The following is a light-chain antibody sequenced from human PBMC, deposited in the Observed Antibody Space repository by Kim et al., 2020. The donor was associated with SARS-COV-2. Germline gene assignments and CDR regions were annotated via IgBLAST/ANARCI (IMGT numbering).Light chain of an antibody. CDR2: GAS. V-gene: IGKV3-20*01. CDR3: KQYGSSPCT. J-gene: IGKJ3*01. CDR1: QSVSSSY. Sequence: EIVLTQSPGTLSLSPGERATLSCRASQSVSSSYLAWYQQKPGQAPRLLIYGASSRATGIPDRFSGSGSGTDFTLTISRLEPEDFAVYYCKQYGSSPCTFGAGTKVYIK.